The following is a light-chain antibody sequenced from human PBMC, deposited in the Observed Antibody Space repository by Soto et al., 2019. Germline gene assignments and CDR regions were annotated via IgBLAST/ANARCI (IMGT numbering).Light chain of an antibody. CDR2: GNR. V-gene: IGLV1-40*01. J-gene: IGLJ3*02. CDR3: QAHDYSLTASV. CDR1: SSNLGAGYD. Sequence: QSVLTQPPSVSGAPGQRATTSSTGNSSNLGAGYDEHWYQQLPGAAPKLVIFGNRNRPSGVPERFSGSKSGTSASLAITGLQAEDEADYYCQAHDYSLTASVFGGGTKLTVL.